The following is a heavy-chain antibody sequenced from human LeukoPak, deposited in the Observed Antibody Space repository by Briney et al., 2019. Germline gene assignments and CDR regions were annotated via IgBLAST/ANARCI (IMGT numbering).Heavy chain of an antibody. Sequence: GGSLRLSCAASGFTFSDYYMSWVRQPPGKGLEWVAYISSSASTIYYADSVKGRFTISRDNAKNSLYLQMNSLRAEDTAVYYCARNKYYDSSGYYYLWGQGTLVTVSS. J-gene: IGHJ4*02. CDR1: GFTFSDYY. CDR3: ARNKYYDSSGYYYL. CDR2: ISSSASTI. D-gene: IGHD3-22*01. V-gene: IGHV3-11*04.